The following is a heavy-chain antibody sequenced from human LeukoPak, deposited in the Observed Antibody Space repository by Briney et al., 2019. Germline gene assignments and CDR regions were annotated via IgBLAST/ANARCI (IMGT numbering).Heavy chain of an antibody. D-gene: IGHD3-3*01. CDR1: GFTFSSYV. V-gene: IGHV3-23*01. Sequence: GGSLRLSCAASGFTFSSYVMSWVRQAPGKGLEWVSAISGSGGSTYYADSVKGRFTISRDNSKNTLYLQMNSLRAEDTALYYCAQVRDDFWSGYWQYFDYWGQGTLVTVSS. J-gene: IGHJ4*02. CDR3: AQVRDDFWSGYWQYFDY. CDR2: ISGSGGST.